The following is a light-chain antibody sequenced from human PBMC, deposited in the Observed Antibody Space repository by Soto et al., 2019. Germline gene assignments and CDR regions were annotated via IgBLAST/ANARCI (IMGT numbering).Light chain of an antibody. CDR2: AAS. CDR3: QQSHSTPYS. Sequence: DIQVTQSPSSLSPSVGERVTITCRASQNIRSQLNRYQQKPGKAPKLLIFAASRLEGGVPSRFIGSGSGTDFTLTISSLQPEDYATYFCQQSHSTPYSFGQGTKLGIK. V-gene: IGKV1-39*01. CDR1: QNIRSQ. J-gene: IGKJ2*03.